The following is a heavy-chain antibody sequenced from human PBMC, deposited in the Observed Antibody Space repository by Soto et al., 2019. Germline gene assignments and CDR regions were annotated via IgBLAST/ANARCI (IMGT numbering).Heavy chain of an antibody. CDR2: IYWNDDK. CDR3: AHSPPDIVLMVYGVYFDY. J-gene: IGHJ4*02. Sequence: QITLKESGPTLVKPTQTLTLTCTFSGFSLSTSGVGVGWIRQPPGKALEWLALIYWNDDKRYSPSLKSRLTINKDTSKNQVVLTMTNMDPVDTATYYCAHSPPDIVLMVYGVYFDYWGQGTLVTVSS. CDR1: GFSLSTSGVG. V-gene: IGHV2-5*01. D-gene: IGHD2-8*01.